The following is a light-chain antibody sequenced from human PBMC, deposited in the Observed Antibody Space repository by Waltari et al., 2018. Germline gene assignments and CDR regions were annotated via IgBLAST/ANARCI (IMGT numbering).Light chain of an antibody. CDR3: SSYTSSSALV. CDR2: DVT. CDR1: SSDVGGYNH. Sequence: QSALTQSASVSGSPGQSITISWTGTSSDVGGYNHVSWYQQHPGKAPKLMIYDVTNRPSGVSNRFSGSKSGNTASLTISGLQAEDEADYYCSSYTSSSALVFGGGTKLTVL. V-gene: IGLV2-14*03. J-gene: IGLJ2*01.